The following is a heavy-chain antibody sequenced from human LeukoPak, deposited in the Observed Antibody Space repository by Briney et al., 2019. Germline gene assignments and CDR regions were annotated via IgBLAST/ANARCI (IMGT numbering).Heavy chain of an antibody. V-gene: IGHV3-21*01. CDR3: AAGQDIVVVPAARGGNNWFDP. J-gene: IGHJ5*02. CDR2: ISGSGGST. CDR1: GFTVSSNY. D-gene: IGHD2-2*01. Sequence: GSLRLSCAASGFTVSSNYMNWVRQAPGKGLEWVSAISGSGGSTYYADSVKGRFTISRDNAKNSLYLQMNSLRAEDTAVHYCAAGQDIVVVPAARGGNNWFDPWGQGTLVTVSS.